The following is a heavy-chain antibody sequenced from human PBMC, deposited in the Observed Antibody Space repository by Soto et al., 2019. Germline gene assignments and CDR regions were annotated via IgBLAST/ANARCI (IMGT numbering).Heavy chain of an antibody. CDR3: ARAEDYDHWGGPPKYFDN. CDR1: GFPFRSDW. J-gene: IGHJ4*02. Sequence: PGGSLRLSFATSGFPFRSDWMTWVRQAPGEGLEWVANIIQDGSQTQYVAYVKGPFTVSRDSAKKSIDLQLNSLRPEDTAVYYCARAEDYDHWGGPPKYFDNWCQGT. CDR2: IIQDGSQT. V-gene: IGHV3-7*03. D-gene: IGHD3-3*01.